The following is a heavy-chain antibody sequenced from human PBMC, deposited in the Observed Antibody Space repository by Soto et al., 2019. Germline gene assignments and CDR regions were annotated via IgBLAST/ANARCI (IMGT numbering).Heavy chain of an antibody. CDR1: EITFSAYA. J-gene: IGHJ4*02. CDR2: ISANTLGT. Sequence: GGSLRLSCAASEITFSAYAMGWVRQTPGKGLEWVSGISANTLGTYYADSVKGRFTVSRDNSNNILYLQMNFLRAEDTALYYCAKGTSVEIVATILVAPYYFDYWGQGTLVTVSS. D-gene: IGHD5-12*01. CDR3: AKGTSVEIVATILVAPYYFDY. V-gene: IGHV3-23*01.